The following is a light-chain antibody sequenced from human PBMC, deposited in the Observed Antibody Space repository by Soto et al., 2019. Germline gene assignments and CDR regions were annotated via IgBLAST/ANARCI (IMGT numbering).Light chain of an antibody. CDR3: QQYGNSPPT. J-gene: IGKJ4*01. CDR2: GAS. V-gene: IGKV3-20*01. Sequence: EIVLTQSPGTLSLSPGERATLSCRASQSLSSTYLAWYQQKPGQAPRLLIYGASSRATGIPDRFSGSGSATDFTLTISRLEPEDFAVYHCQQYGNSPPTFGGGTKEEI. CDR1: QSLSSTY.